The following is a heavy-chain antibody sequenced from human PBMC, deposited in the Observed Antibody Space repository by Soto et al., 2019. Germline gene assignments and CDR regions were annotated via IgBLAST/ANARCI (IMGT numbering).Heavy chain of an antibody. Sequence: QITLRECGPSLVKPTETLTLTCTFSGFSLTTTGVGVGWIRQPPGKALEWLAVVFWDGGERYSPSLKSRVTITKDTSKDQVVFTMTNMDPADTATYYCTQVYGSGSWGWYFHSWGQGTLVTVSS. CDR2: VFWDGGE. CDR3: TQVYGSGSWGWYFHS. CDR1: GFSLTTTGVG. D-gene: IGHD1-26*01. J-gene: IGHJ4*02. V-gene: IGHV2-5*02.